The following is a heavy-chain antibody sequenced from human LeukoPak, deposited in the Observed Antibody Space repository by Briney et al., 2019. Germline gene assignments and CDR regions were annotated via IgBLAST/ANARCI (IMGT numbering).Heavy chain of an antibody. CDR3: ARGRYYDSSGPMNWFDP. V-gene: IGHV1-2*02. Sequence: ASVKVSCKASGYTFTGYYMHWVRQAPGQGLEWMGWINPNSGGTNYAQKFQGRVTMTRDTSISTAYMELSSLRSEDTAVYYCARGRYYDSSGPMNWFDPWGQGTLVTVSS. J-gene: IGHJ5*02. CDR1: GYTFTGYY. CDR2: INPNSGGT. D-gene: IGHD3-22*01.